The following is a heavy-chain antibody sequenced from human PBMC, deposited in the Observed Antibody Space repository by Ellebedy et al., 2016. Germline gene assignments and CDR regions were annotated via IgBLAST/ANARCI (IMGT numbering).Heavy chain of an antibody. D-gene: IGHD2-21*02. CDR1: GYTFSDYG. CDR2: INAGNGNT. J-gene: IGHJ5*02. CDR3: AREATVTAFWFDP. V-gene: IGHV1-3*01. Sequence: ASVKVSCKASGYTFSDYGIHWARQAPGQRLKWMGWINAGNGNTKYSQKFQGRVTISRDTSASTAYMELSSLRSEDTAVYYCAREATVTAFWFDPWGQGTLVTVSS.